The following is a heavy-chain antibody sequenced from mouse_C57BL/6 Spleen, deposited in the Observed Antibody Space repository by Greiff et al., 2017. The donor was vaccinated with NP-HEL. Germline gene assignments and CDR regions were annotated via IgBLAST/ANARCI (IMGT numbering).Heavy chain of an antibody. CDR2: IHPSDSDT. Sequence: VQLQQPGAELVKPGASVKVSCKASGYTFTSYWMHWVKQRPGQGLEWIGRIHPSDSDTTYIQKFKGKATLHVDKSSSTAYMQLSSLTSDDSAVYYCAISPLSEGGYFDVWGTGTTVTVSS. J-gene: IGHJ1*03. CDR3: AISPLSEGGYFDV. V-gene: IGHV1-74*01. CDR1: GYTFTSYW.